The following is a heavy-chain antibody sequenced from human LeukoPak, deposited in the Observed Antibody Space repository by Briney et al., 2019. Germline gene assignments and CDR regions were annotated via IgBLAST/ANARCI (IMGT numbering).Heavy chain of an antibody. Sequence: PSETLSLTCTVSTDSLSGHYWSWIRPPPGKGLEWIAYIYSSGTTKYNPSLNSRVTISLDASKNQFSLNLTSVTAADTAVYYCARGGDGYNYVDYWGQGTLATVSS. J-gene: IGHJ4*02. CDR1: TDSLSGHY. CDR2: IYSSGTT. CDR3: ARGGDGYNYVDY. V-gene: IGHV4-59*11. D-gene: IGHD5-24*01.